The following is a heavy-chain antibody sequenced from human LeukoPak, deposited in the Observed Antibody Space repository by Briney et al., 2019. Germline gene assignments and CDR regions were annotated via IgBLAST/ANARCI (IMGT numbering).Heavy chain of an antibody. Sequence: GGSLRLSCAASGFTFSSYEMSWVRQAPGKGLEWVSTISRSGGTIYYADSLKGRFTISRDNAKNSMYLQMNSLRVEDTAVYYCASGYDLPYWGQGTLVTVSS. J-gene: IGHJ4*02. CDR2: ISRSGGTI. V-gene: IGHV3-48*03. CDR1: GFTFSSYE. D-gene: IGHD5-12*01. CDR3: ASGYDLPY.